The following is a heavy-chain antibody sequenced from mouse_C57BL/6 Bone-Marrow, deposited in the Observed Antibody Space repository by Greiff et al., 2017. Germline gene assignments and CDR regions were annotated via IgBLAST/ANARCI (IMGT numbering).Heavy chain of an antibody. V-gene: IGHV1-82*01. Sequence: QVQLQQSGPELVKPGASVKISCKASGYAFSSSWMNWVKQRPGKGLEWIGRIYPGDGDTNYNGKFKGKATLTAEKYSSTAYMQLSSLTSEDSAVYFCARGDYSNFFYAMDYWGQGTSVTVSS. CDR2: IYPGDGDT. J-gene: IGHJ4*01. CDR1: GYAFSSSW. CDR3: ARGDYSNFFYAMDY. D-gene: IGHD2-5*01.